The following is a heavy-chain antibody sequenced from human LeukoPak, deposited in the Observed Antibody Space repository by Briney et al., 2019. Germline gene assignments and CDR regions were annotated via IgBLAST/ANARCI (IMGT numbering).Heavy chain of an antibody. CDR2: INPNSGGT. Sequence: ASVKVSCKASGYTFTGYHMHWVRQAPGQGLEWMGWINPNSGGTNYAQKFQGRVTMGRDTSISTAYMELSRLTSDDTAVYFCVRDPPDYWGQGTLVTVSS. J-gene: IGHJ4*02. V-gene: IGHV1-2*02. CDR3: VRDPPDY. CDR1: GYTFTGYH.